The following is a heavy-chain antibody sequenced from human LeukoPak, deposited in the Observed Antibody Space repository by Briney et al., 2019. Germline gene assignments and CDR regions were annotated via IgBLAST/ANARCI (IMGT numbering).Heavy chain of an antibody. CDR2: INPNSGGT. Sequence: ASVKVSCKASGYTFSGYYMHWVRQAPGQGLEWMGWINPNSGGTNYAQRFQGRVTMTRDTSISTAYMELSRLRSDDTAVYYCARGYPLSTTAAGTYFQHWGQGTLVTVSS. CDR1: GYTFSGYY. D-gene: IGHD6-13*01. CDR3: ARGYPLSTTAAGTYFQH. V-gene: IGHV1-2*02. J-gene: IGHJ1*01.